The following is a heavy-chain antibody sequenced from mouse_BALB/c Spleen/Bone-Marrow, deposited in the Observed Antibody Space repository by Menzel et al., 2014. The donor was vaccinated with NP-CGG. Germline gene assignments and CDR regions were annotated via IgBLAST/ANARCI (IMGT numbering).Heavy chain of an antibody. CDR1: GFSFSDHY. Sequence: SGGRLVKPGGSLKLSCAASGFSFSDHYMYWVRQTPEKRLEWVATISDGGSHTYYSDSVKGRFTISRDNAKNNLYLQMSSLKSEDTAMYHCARDGDYRYAWFSYWGQGTPVTVSA. D-gene: IGHD2-14*01. J-gene: IGHJ3*01. CDR3: ARDGDYRYAWFSY. V-gene: IGHV5-4*02. CDR2: ISDGGSHT.